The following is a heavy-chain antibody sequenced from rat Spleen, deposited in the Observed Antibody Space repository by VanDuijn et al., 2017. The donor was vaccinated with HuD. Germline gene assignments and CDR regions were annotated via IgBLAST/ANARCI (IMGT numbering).Heavy chain of an antibody. Sequence: EVQLVESDGGLVQPGRSLKLSCAASGFTLSDHYMAWVRQAPTKGLEWVATISYDGSNTYYRGSVKGRFTISRDNAKSTLYLQMDSLRSEDTATYYGASHDFGGPYYWGQGVMVTVSS. D-gene: IGHD1-11*01. CDR2: ISYDGSNT. J-gene: IGHJ2*01. CDR3: ASHDFGGPYY. CDR1: GFTLSDHY. V-gene: IGHV5-29*01.